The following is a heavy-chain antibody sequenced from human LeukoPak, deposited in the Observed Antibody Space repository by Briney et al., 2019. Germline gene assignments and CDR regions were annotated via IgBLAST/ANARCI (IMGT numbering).Heavy chain of an antibody. D-gene: IGHD5-18*01. CDR1: GGSISSYY. CDR2: IYCSGST. Sequence: SETLSLTCTVSGGSISSYYWSWIRQPPGKGLEWIGYIYCSGSTKYNPSLKSRVTISVDTSKNQFSLKLSSVTAADTAVYYCARNTAMVSYFDYWGQGTLVTVSS. CDR3: ARNTAMVSYFDY. J-gene: IGHJ4*02. V-gene: IGHV4-59*01.